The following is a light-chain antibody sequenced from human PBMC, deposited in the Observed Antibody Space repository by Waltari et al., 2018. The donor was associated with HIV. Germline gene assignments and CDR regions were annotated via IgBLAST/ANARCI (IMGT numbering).Light chain of an antibody. CDR1: NIGRRS. V-gene: IGLV3-21*04. Sequence: SYMLPQPPSVSVAPGETARITCEGDNIGRRSVQWYQQKAGQAPVLVIYYDIDRPSGIPERFSGSNSDNTATLTISRVEAGDEADCYCQVWDGDSNHVVFGGGTKLTVL. J-gene: IGLJ2*01. CDR2: YDI. CDR3: QVWDGDSNHVV.